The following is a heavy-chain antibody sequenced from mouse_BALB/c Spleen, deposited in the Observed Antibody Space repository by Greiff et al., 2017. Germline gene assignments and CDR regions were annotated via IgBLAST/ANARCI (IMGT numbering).Heavy chain of an antibody. Sequence: EVQRVESGAELVKPGASVKLSCTASGFNIKDTYMHWVKQRPEQGLEWIGRIDPANGNTKYDPKFQGKATITADTSSNTAYLQLSSLTSEDTAVYYCARDRRLYYFDYWGQGTTLTVSS. CDR1: GFNIKDTY. CDR2: IDPANGNT. J-gene: IGHJ2*01. CDR3: ARDRRLYYFDY. V-gene: IGHV14-3*02.